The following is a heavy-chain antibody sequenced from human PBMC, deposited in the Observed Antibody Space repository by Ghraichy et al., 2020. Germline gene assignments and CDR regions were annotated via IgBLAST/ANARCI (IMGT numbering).Heavy chain of an antibody. D-gene: IGHD6-13*01. J-gene: IGHJ4*02. CDR3: ARDGLGSSSWHY. CDR2: IYSGGST. V-gene: IGHV3-53*01. Sequence: GESLNISCAVSGFSVSNNYMRWVRQAPGKGLEWVSLIYSGGSTSYADSVKGRFTISRDNSKNTLYLQMNSLRAEDTAVYYCARDGLGSSSWHYWGQGTLVTVSS. CDR1: GFSVSNNY.